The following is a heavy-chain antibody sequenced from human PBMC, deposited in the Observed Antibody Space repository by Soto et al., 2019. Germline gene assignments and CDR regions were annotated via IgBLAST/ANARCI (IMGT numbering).Heavy chain of an antibody. CDR1: GFSFSNYY. CDR3: ARDWGSHDYSDY. Sequence: QVQLVESGGGLVKPGGSLRLSCAASGFSFSNYYMSWIRQAPGKGLECVSYISGSGGTIYYADSVKGRFTISRDNAKNSLYQQMISLRAEDTAIYYCARDWGSHDYSDYWGQGTLVTVSS. V-gene: IGHV3-11*01. CDR2: ISGSGGTI. D-gene: IGHD3-16*01. J-gene: IGHJ4*02.